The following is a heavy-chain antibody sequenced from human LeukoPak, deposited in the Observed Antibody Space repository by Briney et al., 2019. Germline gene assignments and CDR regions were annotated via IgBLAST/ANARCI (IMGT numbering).Heavy chain of an antibody. CDR1: GFTFDDYA. Sequence: GGSLRLSCAASGFTFDDYAMHWVRQAPGKGLEWVSGISWNSGSIGYADSVKGRFTISRDNAKNSLYLQMNSLRAEDTALYYCAKDSDYDSSGYSDYWGQETLVTVSS. J-gene: IGHJ4*02. CDR3: AKDSDYDSSGYSDY. D-gene: IGHD3-22*01. CDR2: ISWNSGSI. V-gene: IGHV3-9*01.